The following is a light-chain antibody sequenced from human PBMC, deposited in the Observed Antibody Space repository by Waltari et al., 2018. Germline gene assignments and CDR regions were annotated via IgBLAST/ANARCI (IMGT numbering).Light chain of an antibody. Sequence: QSALTQPASVSGSLGQSVTISCSGTSSDVGGYNLVSWFQQYPGKAPKLMIFEVYNRPSGVSDRFSGSKSGNTASLTISGLRPEDEADYYCCSYVEYITYVFGSGTKVTVL. J-gene: IGLJ1*01. V-gene: IGLV2-23*02. CDR3: CSYVEYITYV. CDR2: EVY. CDR1: SSDVGGYNL.